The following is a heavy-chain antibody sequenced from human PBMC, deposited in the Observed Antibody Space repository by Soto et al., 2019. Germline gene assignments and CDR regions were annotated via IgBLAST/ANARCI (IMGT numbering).Heavy chain of an antibody. D-gene: IGHD4-17*01. CDR2: INAGNANT. V-gene: IGHV1-3*01. CDR3: AREGRYGDYCDD. J-gene: IGHJ4*02. CDR1: GYTFTSYG. Sequence: GASVKVSCKASGYTFTSYGVTWVRQAPGQRLEWMGWINAGNANTKYSQKFQGRVTFTRDTSASTVYMELSSLKSEDTAVYYCAREGRYGDYCDDWGQGTLVTVSS.